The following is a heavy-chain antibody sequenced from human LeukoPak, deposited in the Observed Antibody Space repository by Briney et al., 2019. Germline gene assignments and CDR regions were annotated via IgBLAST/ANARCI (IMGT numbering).Heavy chain of an antibody. CDR1: GFTFSDYY. CDR3: AKSRSYDGSGSYYR. Sequence: GGSLRLSCAASGFTFSDYYMSWIRQAPGKGLEWVSYISSSGSTIYYAHSVKGRFNISRDNSKNTLYLQMNSLRAEDTAVYYCAKSRSYDGSGSYYRWCQGALVIVSS. J-gene: IGHJ4*02. D-gene: IGHD3-10*01. V-gene: IGHV3-11*04. CDR2: ISSSGSTI.